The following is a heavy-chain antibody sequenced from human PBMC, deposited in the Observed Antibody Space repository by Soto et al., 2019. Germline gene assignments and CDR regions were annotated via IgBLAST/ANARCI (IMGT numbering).Heavy chain of an antibody. CDR3: ARGTPLITGTVFDY. V-gene: IGHV6-1*01. Sequence: PSQPLSLTCAISGDSVSSNSAAWNWIRQSPSRGLEWLGRTYYRSKWYNDYAVSVKSRITINPDTSKNQFSLQLNSVTPEDTAVYYCARGTPLITGTVFDYWGQGTLVTVSS. D-gene: IGHD1-7*01. CDR1: GDSVSSNSAA. J-gene: IGHJ4*02. CDR2: TYYRSKWYN.